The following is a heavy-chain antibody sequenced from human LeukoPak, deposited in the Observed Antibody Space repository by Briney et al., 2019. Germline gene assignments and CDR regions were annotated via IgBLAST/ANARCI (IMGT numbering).Heavy chain of an antibody. Sequence: TSETLSLTCTVSGYSISSGYYWGWIRQPPGKGLEWIGSIYHSGSTYYNPSPKSRVTISVDTSKNQFSLKLSSVTAADTAVYYCARRITPSYYYYYYMDVWGKGATVTISS. D-gene: IGHD3-10*01. CDR3: ARRITPSYYYYYYMDV. J-gene: IGHJ6*03. V-gene: IGHV4-38-2*02. CDR2: IYHSGST. CDR1: GYSISSGYY.